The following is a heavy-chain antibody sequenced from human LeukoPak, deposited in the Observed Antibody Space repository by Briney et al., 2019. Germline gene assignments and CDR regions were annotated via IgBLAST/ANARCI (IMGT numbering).Heavy chain of an antibody. D-gene: IGHD6-13*01. CDR2: ITNSGETT. CDR3: ASWAAAAPGDY. Sequence: GGSLRLSCVDPGFTFSTSGMSWVRQAPGKGLQWVSGITNSGETTHYADSVRGRFTISRDNSKNTLYLQMNSLRAEDTAVYYCASWAAAAPGDYWGQGTLVTVSS. J-gene: IGHJ4*02. CDR1: GFTFSTSG. V-gene: IGHV3-23*01.